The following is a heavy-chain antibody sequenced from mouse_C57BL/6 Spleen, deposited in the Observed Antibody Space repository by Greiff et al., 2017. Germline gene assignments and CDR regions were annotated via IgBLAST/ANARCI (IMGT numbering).Heavy chain of an antibody. CDR3: IRGIAMGN. CDR1: GYTFTDYE. D-gene: IGHD3-2*02. CDR2: IDPETGGT. J-gene: IGHJ4*01. Sequence: QVQLKQSGAELVRPGASVTLSCKASGYTFTDYEMHWVKQTPVHGLEWIGAIDPETGGTAYNQKFKGKARLTADKSSSTAYMELRSLTSEDSAVYYCIRGIAMGNRGEEASVTVSS. V-gene: IGHV1-15*01.